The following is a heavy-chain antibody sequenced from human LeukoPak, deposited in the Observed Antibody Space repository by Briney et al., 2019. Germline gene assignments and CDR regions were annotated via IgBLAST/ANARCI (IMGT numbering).Heavy chain of an antibody. CDR1: GFTLNSYK. V-gene: IGHV3-48*02. D-gene: IGHD3-10*01. Sequence: GGSLRLSCAASGFTLNSYKMHWVRQAPRKGLEWVSYIISTISTIYYADSVQGRFTISRDNDKNSLYLKMNCLTDEDTAVYYCARAQAGGDNYYNSGTSPNPHYWGQGTLVTVSS. J-gene: IGHJ4*02. CDR3: ARAQAGGDNYYNSGTSPNPHY. CDR2: IISTISTI.